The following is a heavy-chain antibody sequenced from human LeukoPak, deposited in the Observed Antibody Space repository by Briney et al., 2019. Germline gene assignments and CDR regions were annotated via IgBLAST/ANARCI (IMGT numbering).Heavy chain of an antibody. J-gene: IGHJ4*02. CDR1: GFTFSTHA. D-gene: IGHD3-22*01. V-gene: IGHV3-23*01. Sequence: PGGSLRLSCAASGFTFSTHAMSWVRQAPGKGLEWVSVISGGGGTTYYADSVKGRFTISRDDSKNTLYLQMTTLRAEDTAVYYCVKHDTSGYYYAYFDYWGQGTLVTVSS. CDR2: ISGGGGTT. CDR3: VKHDTSGYYYAYFDY.